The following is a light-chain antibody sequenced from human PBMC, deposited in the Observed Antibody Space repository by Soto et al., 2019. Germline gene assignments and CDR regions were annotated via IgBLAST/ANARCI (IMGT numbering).Light chain of an antibody. Sequence: IQLTQSPSSLSASVGDRVTITCLASQGISSYLAWYQQKPGKAPKLLIYAASTLQSGVPSRFSGSGSGTDFTLTISSLQTEDFATYYCQQLNNYPRTFGTGT. V-gene: IGKV1-9*01. CDR3: QQLNNYPRT. CDR1: QGISSY. J-gene: IGKJ3*01. CDR2: AAS.